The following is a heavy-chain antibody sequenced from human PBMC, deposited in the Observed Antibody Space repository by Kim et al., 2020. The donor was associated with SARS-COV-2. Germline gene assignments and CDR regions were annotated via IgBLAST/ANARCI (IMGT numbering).Heavy chain of an antibody. D-gene: IGHD6-19*01. CDR3: ARGYSSGWGVTY. CDR1: GFTFSSYE. V-gene: IGHV3-48*03. Sequence: GGSLRLSCAASGFTFSSYEMNWVRQAPGKGLEWVSYISSRGITIYYADSVKGRFTISRDNAKNSLYLQMNSLRAEDTAIYYRARGYSSGWGVTYWGQGTLVTVSS. J-gene: IGHJ4*02. CDR2: ISSRGITI.